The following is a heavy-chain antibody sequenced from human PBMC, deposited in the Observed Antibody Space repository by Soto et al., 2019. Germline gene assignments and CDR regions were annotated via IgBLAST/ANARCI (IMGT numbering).Heavy chain of an antibody. Sequence: SETLSLTCTVSGASISYGGYSWSWIRQTPGKGLEWIGYINHLETTFYNPSFESRLTLSIDRTKNQFSLKLQYVTAADRAVYYCARGGGYDSFEHWGQGILVTVSS. V-gene: IGHV4-30-2*01. J-gene: IGHJ4*02. D-gene: IGHD5-12*01. CDR1: GASISYGGYS. CDR2: INHLETT. CDR3: ARGGGYDSFEH.